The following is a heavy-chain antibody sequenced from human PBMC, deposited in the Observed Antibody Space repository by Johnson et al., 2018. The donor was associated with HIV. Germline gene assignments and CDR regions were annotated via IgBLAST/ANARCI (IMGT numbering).Heavy chain of an antibody. CDR2: ISYDGSNK. Sequence: QVHLVESGGGVVQPGRSLRLSCAASGFTFSSYAMHWVRQAPGKGLEWVAVISYDGSNKYYADSVKGRFTISRDNSKNTLYLQMNSLRAEDTAVYYCARDDILTGYYDAFDIWGQGTMVTVSS. V-gene: IGHV3-30*14. D-gene: IGHD3-9*01. CDR1: GFTFSSYA. CDR3: ARDDILTGYYDAFDI. J-gene: IGHJ3*02.